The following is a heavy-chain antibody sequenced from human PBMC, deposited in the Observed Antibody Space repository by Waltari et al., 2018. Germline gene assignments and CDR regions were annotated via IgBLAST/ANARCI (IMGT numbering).Heavy chain of an antibody. V-gene: IGHV3-30*18. D-gene: IGHD7-27*01. CDR3: AKDLFLGRGGMDV. Sequence: QVNLVESGGRVVQPGTSLRLSCTAPGLALSTHGLHWGRQAPGKGLEWVATTSYDGSNDFYADSVKGRFTVSRDNSRNTLSLQMDSLRHEDTAVYYCAKDLFLGRGGMDVWGQGTTVTVSS. J-gene: IGHJ6*02. CDR1: GLALSTHG. CDR2: TSYDGSND.